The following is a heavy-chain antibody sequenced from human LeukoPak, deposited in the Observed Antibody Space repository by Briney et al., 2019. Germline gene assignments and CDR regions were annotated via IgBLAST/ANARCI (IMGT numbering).Heavy chain of an antibody. CDR1: GYSISSGYY. CDR2: IYHSGST. V-gene: IGHV4-38-2*01. Sequence: PSETLSLTCAVSGYSISSGYYWGWIRQPPGKGLEWIGSIYHSGSTYYNPSLKSRVTISVDTSKNQFSLKLSSVTAADTAVYYCARVQGSDIVVVPVNWFDPWGQGTLVTVFS. D-gene: IGHD2-2*01. CDR3: ARVQGSDIVVVPVNWFDP. J-gene: IGHJ5*02.